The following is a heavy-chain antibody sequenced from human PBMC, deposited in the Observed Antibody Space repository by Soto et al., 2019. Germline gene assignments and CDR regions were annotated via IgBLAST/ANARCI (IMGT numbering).Heavy chain of an antibody. CDR1: GGSFSGYY. CDR3: ARGRDSIVATISVYNWFDP. CDR2: INHSGST. J-gene: IGHJ5*02. D-gene: IGHD5-12*01. Sequence: PSETLSLTCAVYGGSFSGYYWSWIRQPPGKGLEWIGEINHSGSTNYNPSLKSRVTISVDTSKNQFSLKLSSVTAADTAVYYCARGRDSIVATISVYNWFDPWGQGTLVTVSS. V-gene: IGHV4-34*01.